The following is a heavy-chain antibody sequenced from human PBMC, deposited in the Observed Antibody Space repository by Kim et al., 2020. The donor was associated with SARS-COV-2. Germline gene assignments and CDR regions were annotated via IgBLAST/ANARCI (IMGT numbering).Heavy chain of an antibody. V-gene: IGHV4-34*01. Sequence: SETLSLTCAEYGGSFSSYYWSWIRQPPGKGLEWIGEISHTGSTIYNPSLESRVTISVDTSKRHFSLKLTSVTAADTAVYYCARGETYAREVGAAWGRGT. CDR1: GGSFSSYY. CDR3: ARGETYAREVGAA. J-gene: IGHJ5*02. D-gene: IGHD1-26*01. CDR2: ISHTGST.